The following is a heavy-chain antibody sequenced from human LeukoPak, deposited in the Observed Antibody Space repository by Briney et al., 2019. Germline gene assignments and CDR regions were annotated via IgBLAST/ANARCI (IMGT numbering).Heavy chain of an antibody. CDR3: ARVGLDRRGYSGYEAFDY. CDR2: IRYDGSNK. V-gene: IGHV3-30*02. D-gene: IGHD5-12*01. J-gene: IGHJ4*02. CDR1: GFTFSSYG. Sequence: GGSLRLSCAAPGFTFSSYGMHWVRQAPGKGLEWVAFIRYDGSNKYYADSVKGRFTISRDNSKNSQYLQMNRLRVEDTAVYYCARVGLDRRGYSGYEAFDYWGQGTPVTVSS.